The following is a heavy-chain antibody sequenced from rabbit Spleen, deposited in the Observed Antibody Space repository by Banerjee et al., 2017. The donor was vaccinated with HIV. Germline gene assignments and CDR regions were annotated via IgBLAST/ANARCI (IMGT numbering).Heavy chain of an antibody. Sequence: QEQLVESGGDLVKPGGTLPLTCTASGFSFSSSDYMCWVRQAPGKGLEWISCIAGGSSGFTYSATWAKGRFTISKTSSTTVTLQMTSLTVADTATYFCARDTGSSFSSYGMDLWGPGTLVTVS. CDR2: IAGGSSGFT. D-gene: IGHD8-1*01. J-gene: IGHJ6*01. CDR3: ARDTGSSFSSYGMDL. CDR1: GFSFSSSDY. V-gene: IGHV1S45*01.